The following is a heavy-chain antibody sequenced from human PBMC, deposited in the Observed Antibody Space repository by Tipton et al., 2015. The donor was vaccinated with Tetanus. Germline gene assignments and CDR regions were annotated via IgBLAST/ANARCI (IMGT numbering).Heavy chain of an antibody. Sequence: TLSLTCTVSGGSMSNNYWSWIRQPPGKGLEWIAYIFHSGSTNYSPSLKSRVAISMDTSKNQISLKLSSGTAADTAVYYCARRGYCSSSRCFDAVDLWGQGTMVTVSS. CDR1: GGSMSNNY. D-gene: IGHD2-2*01. J-gene: IGHJ3*01. CDR2: IFHSGST. CDR3: ARRGYCSSSRCFDAVDL. V-gene: IGHV4-59*01.